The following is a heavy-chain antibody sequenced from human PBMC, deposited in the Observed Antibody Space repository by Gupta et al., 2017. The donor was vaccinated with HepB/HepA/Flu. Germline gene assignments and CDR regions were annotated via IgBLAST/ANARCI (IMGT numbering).Heavy chain of an antibody. J-gene: IGHJ4*02. CDR3: ARHARVEIVPASFEVDD. CDR1: GYTFTTYW. V-gene: IGHV5-51*01. D-gene: IGHD2-2*01. CDR2: MSPGDSDI. Sequence: GAAVKKHGESLKISCKASGYTFTTYWIGWVRQMPGKGLEWMGVMSPGDSDIRYNPSFEGQVTISADNSITTAYLQWSSLKASDTAMYYWARHARVEIVPASFEVDDWGQGTRGTGYS.